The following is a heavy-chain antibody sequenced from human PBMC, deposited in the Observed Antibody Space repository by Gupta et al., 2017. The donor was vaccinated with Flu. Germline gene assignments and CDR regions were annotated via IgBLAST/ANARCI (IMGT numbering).Heavy chain of an antibody. CDR1: GFHFRNYG. CDR2: TSYDETNK. J-gene: IGHJ6*02. Sequence: QEKVVESGGGVVQPGRSLRHPCAACGFHFRNYGMHWGRQAPGKGLEWVAVTSYDETNKYYADSVKGRFTISRDNSKNTMYLQMNSLGTEDTAVYYCAKDWKWNFNNFGMNVWGQGTTVTVSS. V-gene: IGHV3-30*18. D-gene: IGHD1-1*01. CDR3: AKDWKWNFNNFGMNV.